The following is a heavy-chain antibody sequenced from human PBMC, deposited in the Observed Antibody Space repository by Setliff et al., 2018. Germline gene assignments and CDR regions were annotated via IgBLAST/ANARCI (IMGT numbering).Heavy chain of an antibody. J-gene: IGHJ5*02. Sequence: KASETLSLTCAVYGGSLSGYYWSWIRQPPGKGLEWIGEILHSGSTYYNPSLKSRVTISVDTSKKQFSLKLSSVTAADTAVYYCARGPYNIYDRSGYGFTNWFDPWGQGILVTVSS. CDR1: GGSLSGYY. V-gene: IGHV4-34*01. D-gene: IGHD3-22*01. CDR2: ILHSGST. CDR3: ARGPYNIYDRSGYGFTNWFDP.